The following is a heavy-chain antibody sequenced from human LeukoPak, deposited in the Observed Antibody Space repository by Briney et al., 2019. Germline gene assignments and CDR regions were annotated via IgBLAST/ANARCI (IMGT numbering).Heavy chain of an antibody. V-gene: IGHV3-21*01. CDR1: GFTFSSYS. Sequence: GGSLRLSCAASGFTFSSYSMNWVRQAPGKGLDWVSSISSRSSYIYYADSVKGRFTISRDNAKHSLYLQMNSLRAEDTAVYYCARDLGGSGEPSLDYWGQGTLVTVSS. CDR3: ARDLGGSGEPSLDY. CDR2: ISSRSSYI. D-gene: IGHD3-16*01. J-gene: IGHJ4*02.